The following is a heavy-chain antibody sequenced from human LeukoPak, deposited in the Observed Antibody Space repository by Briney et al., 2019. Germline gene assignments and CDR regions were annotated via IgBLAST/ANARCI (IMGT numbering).Heavy chain of an antibody. V-gene: IGHV3-9*01. CDR1: GFTFDDYA. CDR3: AKDTNYYYYYMDV. CDR2: ISWNSGSI. Sequence: GGSLRLSCAASGFTFDDYAMHWVRQAPGKGLEWVSGISWNSGSIGYADSVKGRFTISRDNAKNSLYLQMNSLRAEDTALYYSAKDTNYYYYYMDVWGKGTTVTVSS. J-gene: IGHJ6*03.